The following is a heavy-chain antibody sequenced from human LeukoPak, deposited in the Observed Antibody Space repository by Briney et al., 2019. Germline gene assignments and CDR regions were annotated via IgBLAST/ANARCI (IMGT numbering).Heavy chain of an antibody. D-gene: IGHD1-14*01. Sequence: GGSLRLSCAASGFSFTTSWMSWVRQAPGKGLEWVANIKPDATEKHYVDSVRGRFTISRDNAQNSLPLEMSSLRAEDTAVYYCARGVWSSRNAFDIWGQGTMVTVSS. J-gene: IGHJ3*02. CDR1: GFSFTTSW. CDR2: IKPDATEK. V-gene: IGHV3-7*01. CDR3: ARGVWSSRNAFDI.